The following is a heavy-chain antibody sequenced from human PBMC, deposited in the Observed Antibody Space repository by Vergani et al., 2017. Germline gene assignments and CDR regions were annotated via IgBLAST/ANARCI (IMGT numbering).Heavy chain of an antibody. CDR3: ARDKVDCSSTSCYYYYGMDV. D-gene: IGHD2-2*01. V-gene: IGHV1-18*01. J-gene: IGHJ6*02. CDR1: GYTFTSYG. Sequence: QVQLVQSGAEVKKPGASVKVSCKASGYTFTSYGISWVRQAPGQGLEWMGWISAYNGNTNYAQKLQGRVTMTTDTSTSTAYMELRSLRSVDTAVYYCARDKVDCSSTSCYYYYGMDVWGQGTTVTVSS. CDR2: ISAYNGNT.